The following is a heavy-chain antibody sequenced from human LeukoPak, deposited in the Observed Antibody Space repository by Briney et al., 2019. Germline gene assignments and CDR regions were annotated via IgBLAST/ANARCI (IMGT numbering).Heavy chain of an antibody. V-gene: IGHV6-1*01. J-gene: IGHJ5*02. CDR2: TYYRSKWYN. D-gene: IGHD2-2*02. Sequence: SQTLSLTCAISGDSVSSNSAAWNWIRQSPSRGIEWLGRTYYRSKWYNDYAASVKSRITINADTSKNQFSLQLNSVTPEDTAVYYCARGGYCSSTSCYSWFDPWGQGTLVTVSP. CDR3: ARGGYCSSTSCYSWFDP. CDR1: GDSVSSNSAA.